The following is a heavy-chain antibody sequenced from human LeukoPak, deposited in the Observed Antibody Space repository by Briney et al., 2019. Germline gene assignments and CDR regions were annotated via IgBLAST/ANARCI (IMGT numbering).Heavy chain of an antibody. CDR2: MYTSGTT. CDR3: ARSHDSSDGFDY. J-gene: IGHJ4*02. V-gene: IGHV4-4*07. Sequence: PSETLSLTCTVSGGSISRYYWSWIRQPAGKGLEWIGRMYTSGTTDYSPSLKSRVTMSVDTSKNQFSLKLSSVTAADTAVYYCARSHDSSDGFDYWGQGTLVTVSS. D-gene: IGHD3-22*01. CDR1: GGSISRYY.